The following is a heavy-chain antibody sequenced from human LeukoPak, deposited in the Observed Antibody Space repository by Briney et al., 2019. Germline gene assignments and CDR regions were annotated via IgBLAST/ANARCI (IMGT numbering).Heavy chain of an antibody. CDR2: IYYSGST. Sequence: SQTLSLTCTVSGGSISSGDYYWSWIRQPPGKGQEWIGYIYYSGSTYYNPSLKSQVTMSVDTSKNQFSLKLSSVTAADTAVYYCARSRPKFPRSGINNWFDPWGQGTLVTVSS. D-gene: IGHD2-15*01. J-gene: IGHJ5*02. CDR1: GGSISSGDYY. CDR3: ARSRPKFPRSGINNWFDP. V-gene: IGHV4-30-4*08.